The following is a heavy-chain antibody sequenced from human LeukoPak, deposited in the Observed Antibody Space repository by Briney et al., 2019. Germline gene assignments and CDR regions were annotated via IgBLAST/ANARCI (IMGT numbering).Heavy chain of an antibody. CDR1: GYTFVDHY. J-gene: IGHJ4*02. CDR2: INPRSGGT. D-gene: IGHD2-2*01. CDR3: ARDAMSDY. V-gene: IGHV1-2*02. Sequence: ASVWVSCKASGYTFVDHYIHWVRQAPRQGPEWMGWINPRSGGTEYAQKFQGRVTMTRDTSINTAYMELTRLTSDDTAVYYCARDAMSDYWGQGTLVTVSS.